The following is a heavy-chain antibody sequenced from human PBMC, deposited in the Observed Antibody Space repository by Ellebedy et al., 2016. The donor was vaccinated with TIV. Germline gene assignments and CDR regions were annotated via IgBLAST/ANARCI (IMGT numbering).Heavy chain of an antibody. V-gene: IGHV1-2*02. CDR1: GYTFTGHY. CDR2: INPNSGGT. CDR3: ARGGSVVITHYWYFDL. Sequence: AASVKVSCKASGYTFTGHYMHWVRQAPGQGLEWMGWINPNSGGTNYAQKFQGRVTMTRDTSISTAYMELSRLRSDDTAVYYCARGGSVVITHYWYFDLWGRGTLVTVSS. D-gene: IGHD3-22*01. J-gene: IGHJ2*01.